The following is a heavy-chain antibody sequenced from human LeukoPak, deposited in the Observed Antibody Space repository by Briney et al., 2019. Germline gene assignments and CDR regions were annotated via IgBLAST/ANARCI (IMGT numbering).Heavy chain of an antibody. J-gene: IGHJ4*02. CDR1: GFTFDNFA. CDR2: ITGSGGST. V-gene: IGHV3-23*01. D-gene: IGHD3-10*01. CDR3: ARELFDFDY. Sequence: GGPLRLSCAPSGFTFDNFAMTGLREARGKGLEWVSEITGSGGSTYYADSVKGRFTTSRDNYKNTLYLQMNSLRAEDTAIYYCARELFDFDYWGQGTLVTVSS.